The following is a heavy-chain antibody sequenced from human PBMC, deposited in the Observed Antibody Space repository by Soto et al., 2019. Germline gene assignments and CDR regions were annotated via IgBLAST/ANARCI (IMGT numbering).Heavy chain of an antibody. J-gene: IGHJ5*02. CDR2: VRGNSYGA. D-gene: IGHD2-8*01. CDR3: AKGKSENGVDWLDP. Sequence: VGSLRLSCAASGFMFENYAMIWVRQAPGKGLEWVATVRGNSYGAYYADSVRGRFIISRDNSKNTMSLQLNSLRDDDTAIYYCAKGKSENGVDWLDPWGPGTLVTVSS. V-gene: IGHV3-23*01. CDR1: GFMFENYA.